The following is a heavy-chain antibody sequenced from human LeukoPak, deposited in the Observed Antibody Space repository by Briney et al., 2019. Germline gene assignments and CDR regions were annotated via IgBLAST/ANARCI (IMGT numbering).Heavy chain of an antibody. Sequence: GGSLRLSCAASGFTFSSYSMNWVRQAPGKGLEWVSSISSSSSYIYYADSVKGRFTISRDNAKNSLYLQMNSLRAEDTAVYYCARVWSRNWGYGEDYWGQGTLVTVSS. V-gene: IGHV3-21*01. CDR1: GFTFSSYS. CDR2: ISSSSSYI. J-gene: IGHJ4*02. D-gene: IGHD4-17*01. CDR3: ARVWSRNWGYGEDY.